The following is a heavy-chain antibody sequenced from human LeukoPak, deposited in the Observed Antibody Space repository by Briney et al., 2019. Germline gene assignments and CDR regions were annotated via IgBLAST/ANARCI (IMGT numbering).Heavy chain of an antibody. CDR2: FYNSGST. Sequence: SETLSLTCTVSGGSISSSSDYWVWIRQPPGKGLEWVGNFYNSGSTYYNPSLKSRVTISVDTSKNQFSLKLSSVTAADTAVYYCARHLREVRGVITLYYYYMDVWGKGTTVTVSS. CDR1: GGSISSSSDY. V-gene: IGHV4-39*01. CDR3: ARHLREVRGVITLYYYYMDV. J-gene: IGHJ6*03. D-gene: IGHD3-10*01.